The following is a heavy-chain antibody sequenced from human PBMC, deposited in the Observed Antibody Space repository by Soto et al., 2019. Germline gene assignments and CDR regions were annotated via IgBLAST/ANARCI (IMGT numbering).Heavy chain of an antibody. Sequence: SGPTLVNPTQTLTLTCTFSGFSLSTSGMCVSWIRQPPGKALEWLALIDWDDDKYYSTSLKTRLTISKDTSKNQVVLTMTNMDPVDTATYYCARIQLGYHYGSGSYRPYYYGMDVWGQGTTVTVSS. D-gene: IGHD3-10*01. CDR3: ARIQLGYHYGSGSYRPYYYGMDV. J-gene: IGHJ6*02. CDR1: GFSLSTSGMC. V-gene: IGHV2-70*01. CDR2: IDWDDDK.